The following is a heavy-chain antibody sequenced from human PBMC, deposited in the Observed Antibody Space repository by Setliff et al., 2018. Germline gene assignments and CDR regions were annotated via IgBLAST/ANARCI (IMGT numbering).Heavy chain of an antibody. CDR2: ISPYNGDT. CDR1: GYTFTSYG. Sequence: ASVKVSCKPSGYTFTSYGISWVRQAPGQGLEWMGWISPYNGDTEYAQKFQGRVTLTTDTSTSTAHMELGSLRSDDTAMYYCARDLSTTVMTRSWYYFDYWGQGTLVTVSS. V-gene: IGHV1-18*01. CDR3: ARDLSTTVMTRSWYYFDY. J-gene: IGHJ4*02. D-gene: IGHD4-17*01.